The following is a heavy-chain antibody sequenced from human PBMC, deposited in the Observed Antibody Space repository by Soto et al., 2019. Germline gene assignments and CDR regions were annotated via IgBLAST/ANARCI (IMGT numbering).Heavy chain of an antibody. CDR1: GGSFSGYY. Sequence: QVQLQQWGAGLLKPSETLSLTCAVYGGSFSGYYWSWIRQPPGKGLEWIGEINHSGSTNYNPSLKRRVTISVDTSKNQFSLKLSSVTAADTAVYYCARGTNYDFWSGYLVENWFDPWGQGTLVTVSS. J-gene: IGHJ5*02. D-gene: IGHD3-3*01. CDR2: INHSGST. CDR3: ARGTNYDFWSGYLVENWFDP. V-gene: IGHV4-34*01.